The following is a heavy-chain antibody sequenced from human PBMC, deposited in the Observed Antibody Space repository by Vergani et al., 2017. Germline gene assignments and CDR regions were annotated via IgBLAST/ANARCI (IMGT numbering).Heavy chain of an antibody. Sequence: QVQLVESAGGVVQPGGSLRLSCAASGFTFSNFGMHLIRQAPGQGLEWLAYIGYDGINTRYRDAVKGQFTVSRDNSKDILYLQMDSLRREDTALYYCGKYVGDSTDGLIDSWGPGTLVIVSS. D-gene: IGHD2-21*02. V-gene: IGHV3-30*02. J-gene: IGHJ4*02. CDR3: GKYVGDSTDGLIDS. CDR1: GFTFSNFG. CDR2: IGYDGINT.